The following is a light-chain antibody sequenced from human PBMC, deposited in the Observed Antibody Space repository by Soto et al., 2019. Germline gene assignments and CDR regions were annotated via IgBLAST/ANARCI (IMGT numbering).Light chain of an antibody. Sequence: EIVLTQSPGTLSLSPGERVTLSCRASQSVSSSYLAWYQQKPGQAPRLLIYGASSRATGIPDRFSGSVSGTDFTLTISRLEPEDFAVYYCQQYGSSPWTFGQGTKVEIK. V-gene: IGKV3-20*01. CDR2: GAS. J-gene: IGKJ1*01. CDR3: QQYGSSPWT. CDR1: QSVSSSY.